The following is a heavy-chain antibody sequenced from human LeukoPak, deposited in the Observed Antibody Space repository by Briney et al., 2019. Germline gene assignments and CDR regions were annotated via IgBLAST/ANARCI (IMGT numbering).Heavy chain of an antibody. Sequence: GGSLRLSCAASGFTFSSYAMTWVRQAPGKGLDWVSAISGSGGSTYYADSVKGRFTVSRDNSKNTLYLQMNSLRAEDTAVYYCAKDGQVVSAAGEVLNYWGQGTLVTVSS. CDR3: AKDGQVVSAAGEVLNY. V-gene: IGHV3-23*01. CDR1: GFTFSSYA. CDR2: ISGSGGST. D-gene: IGHD2-2*01. J-gene: IGHJ4*02.